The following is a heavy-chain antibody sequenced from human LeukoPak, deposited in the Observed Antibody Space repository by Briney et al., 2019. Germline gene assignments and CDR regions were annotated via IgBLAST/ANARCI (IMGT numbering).Heavy chain of an antibody. CDR3: YGANAQH. CDR1: GFTFSSYW. D-gene: IGHD4-23*01. CDR2: TSTDGSTT. J-gene: IGHJ1*01. Sequence: PVGSLRLSCSASGFTFSSYWMHWVRQAPGKGLVWVSGTSTDGSTTTYADSVKGRFTIASDNAKNTLYLQMNSLRAEDTAVYYCYGANAQHWGQGTLDSLSS. V-gene: IGHV3-74*01.